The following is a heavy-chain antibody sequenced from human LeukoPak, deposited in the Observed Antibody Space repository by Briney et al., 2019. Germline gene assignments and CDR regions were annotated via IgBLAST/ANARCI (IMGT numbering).Heavy chain of an antibody. D-gene: IGHD6-19*01. Sequence: GGSLRLSCAASGFTFSSYAMHWVRQAPGKGLEWVAVISYDGSNKYYADSVKGRFTISRDNSKNTPYLQMNSLRAEDTAVYYCARDGYSSGWYGLGFWFDPWGQGTLVTVSS. CDR3: ARDGYSSGWYGLGFWFDP. CDR1: GFTFSSYA. CDR2: ISYDGSNK. J-gene: IGHJ5*02. V-gene: IGHV3-30-3*01.